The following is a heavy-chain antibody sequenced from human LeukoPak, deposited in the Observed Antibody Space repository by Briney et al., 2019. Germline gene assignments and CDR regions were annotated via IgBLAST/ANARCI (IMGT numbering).Heavy chain of an antibody. J-gene: IGHJ4*02. CDR2: INPSGGST. D-gene: IGHD3-9*01. CDR1: GYTFTSNY. Sequence: ASVKVSCKAFGYTFTSNYMHWVRQAPGQGLEWMGIINPSGGSTSYAQKFQGRVTMTRDTSTSTVYMELSSLRSEDTAVYYCARGDITYYDILTGSTLLDYWGQGTLVTVSS. V-gene: IGHV1-46*01. CDR3: ARGDITYYDILTGSTLLDY.